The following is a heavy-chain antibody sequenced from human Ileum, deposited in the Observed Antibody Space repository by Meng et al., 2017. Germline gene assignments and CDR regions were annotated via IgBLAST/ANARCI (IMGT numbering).Heavy chain of an antibody. J-gene: IGHJ4*02. D-gene: IGHD1-26*01. CDR2: IKFKSDGGPT. V-gene: IGHV3-15*01. Sequence: VQRGGSGEGLVKPGGSLRLSCAASGSTFSNAWLSWVRQAPGKGLEWVGRIKFKSDGGPTDFAASVKGRFTISRDDSKNTLYLQMNSLKTEDTGVYYCTTYSEWEMYGRSLRTDYWGQGTLVTVSS. CDR1: GSTFSNAW. CDR3: TTYSEWEMYGRSLRTDY.